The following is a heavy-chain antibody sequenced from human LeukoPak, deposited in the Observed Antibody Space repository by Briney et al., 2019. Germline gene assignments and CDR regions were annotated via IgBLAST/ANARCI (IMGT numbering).Heavy chain of an antibody. CDR3: VRDTIGDWNYDRWTYDFDY. CDR1: GLIFSNYN. CDR2: ISSGSSTI. J-gene: IGHJ4*02. V-gene: IGHV3-48*01. Sequence: GGSLRLSCAASGLIFSNYNMNWVRQAPGKGLGWLSFISSGSSTIYYADSVKGRFTISRDNAKNSLYLQMNSLKAEDTAVYYCVRDTIGDWNYDRWTYDFDYWGQGTLVTVSS. D-gene: IGHD1-7*01.